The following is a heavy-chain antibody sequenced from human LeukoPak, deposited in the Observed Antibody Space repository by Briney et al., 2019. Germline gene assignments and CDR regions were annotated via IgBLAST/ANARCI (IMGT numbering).Heavy chain of an antibody. Sequence: GGSLRLSCAASGFTFSSYAMHWVRQAPGKGLEWVAVISYDGSNKYYADSVKGRFTISRDNSENTLYLQMNSLRAEDMAVYYCARDETTGVLHFDYWGQGTLVTVSS. CDR2: ISYDGSNK. J-gene: IGHJ4*02. V-gene: IGHV3-30-3*01. D-gene: IGHD4-11*01. CDR3: ARDETTGVLHFDY. CDR1: GFTFSSYA.